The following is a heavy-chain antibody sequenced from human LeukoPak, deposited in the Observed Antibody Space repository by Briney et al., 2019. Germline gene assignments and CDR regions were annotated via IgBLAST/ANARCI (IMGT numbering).Heavy chain of an antibody. J-gene: IGHJ2*01. Sequence: GGSLRLSCAASGFTFSSYSMNWVRQAPGRGLEWVSSISSSSSYIYYADSVKGRFTISRDNSKNTLYLQMKSLTTEDTAVYYCARPYHYDYDILTGYYTGLYFDLWGRGTLVTVSS. D-gene: IGHD3-9*01. CDR2: ISSSSSYI. V-gene: IGHV3-21*01. CDR3: ARPYHYDYDILTGYYTGLYFDL. CDR1: GFTFSSYS.